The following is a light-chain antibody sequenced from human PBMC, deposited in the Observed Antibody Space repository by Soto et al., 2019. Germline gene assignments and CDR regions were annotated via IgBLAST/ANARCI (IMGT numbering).Light chain of an antibody. J-gene: IGKJ2*01. CDR1: QSVSSSY. Sequence: EIVLTQXPGTLSLSPGERATLSCRASQSVSSSYLAWYQQKPGQAPRLLIYGASSRATGIPDRFSGSGSGTDFTLTISRLEPEDFAVYYCQQYGSSPEYTFGQGTKLEIK. CDR2: GAS. CDR3: QQYGSSPEYT. V-gene: IGKV3-20*01.